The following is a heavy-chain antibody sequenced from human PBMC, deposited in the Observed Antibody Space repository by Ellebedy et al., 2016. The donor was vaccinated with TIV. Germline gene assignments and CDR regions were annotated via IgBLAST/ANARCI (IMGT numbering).Heavy chain of an antibody. CDR1: GDSISSGDYY. J-gene: IGHJ6*03. CDR3: ARDRRFLEPYYYYYYMDV. D-gene: IGHD3-3*01. Sequence: LRLSXTVSGDSISSGDYYWSWIRQPPGKGLEWIGYIYYSGSTNYNPSLKSRVTISVDTSKNQFSLKLSSVTAADTAVYYCARDRRFLEPYYYYYYMDVWGKGTTVTVSS. CDR2: IYYSGST. V-gene: IGHV4-30-4*01.